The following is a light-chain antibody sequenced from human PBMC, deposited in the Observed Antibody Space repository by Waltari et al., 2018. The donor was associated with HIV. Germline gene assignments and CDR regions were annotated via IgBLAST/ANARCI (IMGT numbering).Light chain of an antibody. Sequence: DLQMTQSPSSMSASVGDRLTITCRASQSTSSYLNWYQQKPGKAPKLLIYAASSLQSGVPSRFSGSGSGTDFTLTISSLQPEDFATYYCQQTYSTPPTFGQGTKVEIK. V-gene: IGKV1-39*01. CDR1: QSTSSY. CDR2: AAS. J-gene: IGKJ1*01. CDR3: QQTYSTPPT.